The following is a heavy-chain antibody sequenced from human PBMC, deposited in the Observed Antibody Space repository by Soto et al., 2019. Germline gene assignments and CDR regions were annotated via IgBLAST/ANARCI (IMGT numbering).Heavy chain of an antibody. Sequence: SETLSLTCTVSGGSISSSSYYWGWIRQPPGKGLEWIGSIYYSGSTYYNPSLKSRVTISVDTSKNQFSLKLSSVTAADTAVYYCARHDYGDYLYNWFDPWGQGTLVTVSS. CDR2: IYYSGST. CDR3: ARHDYGDYLYNWFDP. J-gene: IGHJ5*02. D-gene: IGHD4-17*01. V-gene: IGHV4-39*01. CDR1: GGSISSSSYY.